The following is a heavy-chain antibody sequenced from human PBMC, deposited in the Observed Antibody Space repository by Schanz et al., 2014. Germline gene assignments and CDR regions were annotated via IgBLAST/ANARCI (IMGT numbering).Heavy chain of an antibody. J-gene: IGHJ4*02. CDR3: AKTLFPGGTQTFGN. Sequence: QVQVVQSGGGLVKPGGSLRLSCAASGFVFGDYYMTWIRQAPGKGLEWLSYISDSGTYTNYADSVKGRFTISRDNSKSTLYVEMNSLRVEDTAVYYCAKTLFPGGTQTFGNWGRGTLVTVSS. CDR2: ISDSGTYT. CDR1: GFVFGDYY. V-gene: IGHV3-11*05. D-gene: IGHD2-8*02.